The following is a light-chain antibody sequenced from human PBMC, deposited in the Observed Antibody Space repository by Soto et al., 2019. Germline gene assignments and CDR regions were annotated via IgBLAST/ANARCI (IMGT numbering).Light chain of an antibody. CDR1: QTVSRSY. J-gene: IGKJ4*01. CDR3: QHFDSSPT. CDR2: GAS. V-gene: IGKV3-20*01. Sequence: EIVLTQSPGTLSLSPGESATLSCRASQTVSRSYFVWYQQKPGQAPRLLIYGASARAPGIPDRFSGTGSGTESTLTISRREPEDFAVYFCQHFDSSPTFGGGPKVEIK.